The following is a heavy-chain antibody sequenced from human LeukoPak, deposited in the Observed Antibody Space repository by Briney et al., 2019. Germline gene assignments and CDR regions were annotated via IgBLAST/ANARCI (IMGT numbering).Heavy chain of an antibody. V-gene: IGHV1-18*04. D-gene: IGHD2-2*01. J-gene: IGHJ4*02. CDR2: ISAYNGNT. CDR3: ARFAVVPVEIDY. Sequence: ASVKVSCKASGYTFTSYYMHWVRQAPGQGLEWMGWISAYNGNTNYAQKLQGRVTMTTDTSTSTAYMELRSLRSDDTAVYYCARFAVVPVEIDYWGQGTLVTVSS. CDR1: GYTFTSYY.